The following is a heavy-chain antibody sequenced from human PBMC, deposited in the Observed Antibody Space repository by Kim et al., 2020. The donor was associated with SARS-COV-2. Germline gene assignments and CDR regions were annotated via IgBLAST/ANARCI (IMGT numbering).Heavy chain of an antibody. Sequence: SETLPLTCVVYGGSFSGYYWSWIRQPPGKGLEWIGEINHSGSTKYNPSLKSRVTILVDTSKNHFSLKLTSVTAADTAMYYCARGQYSSSWTDVFDIWGQGTMVTVSA. D-gene: IGHD6-13*01. CDR2: INHSGST. J-gene: IGHJ3*02. V-gene: IGHV4-34*01. CDR3: ARGQYSSSWTDVFDI. CDR1: GGSFSGYY.